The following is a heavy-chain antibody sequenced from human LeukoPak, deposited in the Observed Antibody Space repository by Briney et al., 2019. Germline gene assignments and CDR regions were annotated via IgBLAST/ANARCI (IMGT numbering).Heavy chain of an antibody. Sequence: ASVKVSCKASGYTFTSYAMHWVRQAPGQRLEWMGWINAGNGNTKYSQEFQGRVTITRDTSASTAYMELSSLRSDDTAVYYCARDRHIVVVTASRPIDYWGQGTLVTVSS. CDR1: GYTFTSYA. D-gene: IGHD2-21*02. V-gene: IGHV1-3*01. J-gene: IGHJ4*02. CDR3: ARDRHIVVVTASRPIDY. CDR2: INAGNGNT.